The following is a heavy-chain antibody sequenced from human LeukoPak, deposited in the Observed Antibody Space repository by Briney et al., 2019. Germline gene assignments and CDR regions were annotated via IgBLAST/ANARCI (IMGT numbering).Heavy chain of an antibody. CDR2: ISYDGSNK. V-gene: IGHV3-30*18. CDR1: GFTFSSYG. CDR3: AKESGYSGPGRTPDY. Sequence: GGSLRLSCAASGFTFSSYGMHWVRQAPGKGLEWVAVISYDGSNKYYADSVKGRFTISRDNSKNTLYLQMNSLRAEDTAVYYCAKESGYSGPGRTPDYWGQGTLVTVSS. D-gene: IGHD5-12*01. J-gene: IGHJ4*02.